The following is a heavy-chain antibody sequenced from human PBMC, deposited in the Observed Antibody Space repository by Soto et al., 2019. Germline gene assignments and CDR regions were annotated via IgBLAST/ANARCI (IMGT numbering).Heavy chain of an antibody. D-gene: IGHD6-13*01. CDR1: GYTFTSYG. V-gene: IGHV1-18*04. J-gene: IGHJ4*02. CDR2: ISAYNGNT. Sequence: QVQLVQSGADLKKPGASVKVSCKASGYTFTSYGISWVRQAPGQGLEWMGWISAYNGNTNYAQKRQGRVTMTTDTSARTAYMELRSLRSDDTAVYYCGRDLAAAAYFDYWGQGTLVTVSS. CDR3: GRDLAAAAYFDY.